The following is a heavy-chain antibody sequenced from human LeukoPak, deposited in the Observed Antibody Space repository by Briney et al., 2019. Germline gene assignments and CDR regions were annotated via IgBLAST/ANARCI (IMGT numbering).Heavy chain of an antibody. V-gene: IGHV3-21*01. CDR3: ARHGAVAGFDY. Sequence: GGSLRLSCAASGFTLSSYSMNWVRQAPGKGLEWVSSISSSSSYIYYADSVKGRFTISRDNAKNSLYLQMNSLRAEDTAVYYCARHGAVAGFDYWGQGTLVTVSS. J-gene: IGHJ4*02. CDR1: GFTLSSYS. CDR2: ISSSSSYI. D-gene: IGHD6-19*01.